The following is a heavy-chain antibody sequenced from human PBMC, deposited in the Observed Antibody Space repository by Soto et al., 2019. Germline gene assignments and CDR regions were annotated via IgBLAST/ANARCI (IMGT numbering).Heavy chain of an antibody. CDR3: ARESAGYGGGYYYYYGMDV. Sequence: EVQLVETGGGLIQPGGSLRLSCAASGFTVSSNYMSWVRQAPGKGLEWVSVIYSGGSTYYADSVKGRFTISRDNSKNTLSLQMNSLRAEDTAVYYCARESAGYGGGYYYYYGMDVWGQGTTVTVSS. CDR2: IYSGGST. J-gene: IGHJ6*02. CDR1: GFTVSSNY. V-gene: IGHV3-53*02. D-gene: IGHD5-12*01.